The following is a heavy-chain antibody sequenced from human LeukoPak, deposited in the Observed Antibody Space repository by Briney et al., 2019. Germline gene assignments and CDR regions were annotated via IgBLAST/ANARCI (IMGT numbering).Heavy chain of an antibody. J-gene: IGHJ5*02. CDR3: AREREYRRSSEEWDWMDP. CDR1: GYIFSNYW. D-gene: IGHD6-6*01. CDR2: IFAGDSDA. V-gene: IGHV5-51*01. Sequence: PGESLKISCKTSGYIFSNYWIAWVRQRPGMGLEWMGIIFAGDSDAKYSPPFQGQVTISVDRSISTAYLQLNSLKASDTAIYFCAREREYRRSSEEWDWMDPWGQGTLVSVAS.